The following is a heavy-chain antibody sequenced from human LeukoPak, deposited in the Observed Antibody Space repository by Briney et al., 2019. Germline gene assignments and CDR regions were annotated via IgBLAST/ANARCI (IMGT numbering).Heavy chain of an antibody. J-gene: IGHJ3*02. CDR2: IYYSGST. CDR1: GGSISSYY. Sequence: PSETLSLTCTVSGGSISSYYWSWIRQPPGKGLEWIGYIYYSGSTNYNPSLKSRVTISVDTSKNQFSLKLSSVTAADTAVYYCARGLNYYDISVYYNVDAFDIGGQGTMVTVSS. V-gene: IGHV4-59*01. D-gene: IGHD3-22*01. CDR3: ARGLNYYDISVYYNVDAFDI.